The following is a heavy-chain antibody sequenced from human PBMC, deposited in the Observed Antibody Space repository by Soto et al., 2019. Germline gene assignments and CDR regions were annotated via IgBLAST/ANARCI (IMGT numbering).Heavy chain of an antibody. J-gene: IGHJ4*02. Sequence: EVQLVESGGGLVQPGGSLRLSCAASGFIFSSYWMSWVRQAPGKGLEWMANIKPEGGEENYVDSVKGRFTISRDNAKNSLYLQMNSLRAEDTAVYYCARDPNARPPDYWGQGTLVTVSS. D-gene: IGHD6-6*01. CDR1: GFIFSSYW. CDR2: IKPEGGEE. CDR3: ARDPNARPPDY. V-gene: IGHV3-7*05.